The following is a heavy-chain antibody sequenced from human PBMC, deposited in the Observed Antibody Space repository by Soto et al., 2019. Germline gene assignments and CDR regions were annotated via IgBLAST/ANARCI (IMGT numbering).Heavy chain of an antibody. CDR3: ARGSSAYPYSFDY. Sequence: SETLSLTCTVSGGSISSYYWNWIRQPPGKGLEWIGYIYYSGSTNYIPSLKSRVTISVDTSKKQFSLRLSSVTAADTAVYYCARGSSAYPYSFDYWGQGTLVTVSS. CDR1: GGSISSYY. J-gene: IGHJ4*02. CDR2: IYYSGST. V-gene: IGHV4-59*01.